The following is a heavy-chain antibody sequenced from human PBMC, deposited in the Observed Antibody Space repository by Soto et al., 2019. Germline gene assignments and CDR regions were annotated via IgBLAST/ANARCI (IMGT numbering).Heavy chain of an antibody. CDR1: GFSLSTSGVG. D-gene: IGHD3-22*01. Sequence: GPTVVNARQTLTLTCTFSGFSLSTSGVGVGWIRQPPGKALEWLALIYWDDDKRYSPSLNSRLTITKDTSKNQVVLTVTNMDPVDTATYYCAHRGCYFQGRGVFQYWRPGTLVPLSS. V-gene: IGHV2-5*02. J-gene: IGHJ4*02. CDR2: IYWDDDK. CDR3: AHRGCYFQGRGVFQY.